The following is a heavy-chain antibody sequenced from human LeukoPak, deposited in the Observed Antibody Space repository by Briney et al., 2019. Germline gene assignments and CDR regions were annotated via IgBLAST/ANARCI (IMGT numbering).Heavy chain of an antibody. V-gene: IGHV3-30*18. J-gene: IGHJ4*02. CDR2: ISDDGRNK. CDR3: AKRGSDGYNKHFDS. Sequence: PGRSLRLSCEASGFTISKYGMNWVRQAPGKGMEWETAISDDGRNKFYADSVKGRFTISRDNSKNTLSLQMDSLSAEDTAIYYYAKRGSDGYNKHFDSWGQGTLVTVFS. CDR1: GFTISKYG. D-gene: IGHD5-24*01.